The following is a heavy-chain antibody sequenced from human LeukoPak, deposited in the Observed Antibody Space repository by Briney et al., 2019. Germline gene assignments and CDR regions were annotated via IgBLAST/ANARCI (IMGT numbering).Heavy chain of an antibody. D-gene: IGHD1-26*01. CDR1: GLPISSGYY. CDR3: AIRIIPLNADTWGFVGDF. J-gene: IGHJ4*02. V-gene: IGHV4-38-2*01. CDR2: MYHTGRA. Sequence: PSETLSLTCAVSGLPISSGYYWGWLRQPPGEGLEWIGSMYHTGRALYNPSLNSRVTFLVDTSKNYFSLKLPSVTAADTAMYYCAIRIIPLNADTWGFVGDFWGQGILVTVSS.